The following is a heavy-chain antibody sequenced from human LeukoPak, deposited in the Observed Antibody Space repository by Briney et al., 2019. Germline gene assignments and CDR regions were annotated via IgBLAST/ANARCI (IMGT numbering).Heavy chain of an antibody. J-gene: IGHJ3*02. V-gene: IGHV3-21*01. D-gene: IGHD1-7*01. CDR1: GFTFSSYN. Sequence: PGGSLRLSCAASGFTFSSYNMNWVRQAPGKGLEWVSSISTSSSYIYYADSVKGRFTISRDNAKNSLYLQMNSLRAEDTAVYYCARDGELHSAFDIWGQETMVTVSS. CDR2: ISTSSSYI. CDR3: ARDGELHSAFDI.